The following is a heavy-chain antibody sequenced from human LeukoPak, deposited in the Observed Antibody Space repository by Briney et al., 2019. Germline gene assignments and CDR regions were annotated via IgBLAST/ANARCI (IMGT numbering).Heavy chain of an antibody. CDR1: GGSISSGGYY. V-gene: IGHV4-61*08. CDR2: IYYSGST. D-gene: IGHD1-7*01. J-gene: IGHJ4*02. Sequence: PSETLSLTCTVSGGSISSGGYYWSWIRQHPGKGLEWIGYIYYSGSTYYNPSLKSRVTISVDTSKNQFSLKLSSVTAADTAVYYCAVGGLELGDYWGQGTLVTVSS. CDR3: AVGGLELGDY.